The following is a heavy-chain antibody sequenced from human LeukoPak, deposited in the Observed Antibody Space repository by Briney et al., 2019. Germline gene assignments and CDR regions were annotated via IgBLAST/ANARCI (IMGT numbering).Heavy chain of an antibody. CDR2: ISWNSGSI. V-gene: IGHV3-9*03. Sequence: PGRSLRLSCAASGFTFDDCAMHWVRQAPGKGLEWVSGISWNSGSIGYADSVKGRFTISRDNAKNSLYLQMNSLRAEDMALYYCAKGTYYYDSSGYWRFDYWGQGTLVTVSS. D-gene: IGHD3-22*01. CDR1: GFTFDDCA. J-gene: IGHJ4*02. CDR3: AKGTYYYDSSGYWRFDY.